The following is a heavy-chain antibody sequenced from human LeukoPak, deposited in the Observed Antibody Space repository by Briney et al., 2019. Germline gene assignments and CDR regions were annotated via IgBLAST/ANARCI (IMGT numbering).Heavy chain of an antibody. V-gene: IGHV4-39*01. CDR1: GGSISSSSYY. CDR3: TRHQWWLAPRNFDY. D-gene: IGHD2-8*01. J-gene: IGHJ4*02. Sequence: PSETLSLTCTVSGGSISSSSYYWGWIRQPPGKGLEWIGSIYHSGSTYYNPSLKSRVTISVDTSKNQFSLKLSSVSAADMAVYYCTRHQWWLAPRNFDYWGQGTLVTVSS. CDR2: IYHSGST.